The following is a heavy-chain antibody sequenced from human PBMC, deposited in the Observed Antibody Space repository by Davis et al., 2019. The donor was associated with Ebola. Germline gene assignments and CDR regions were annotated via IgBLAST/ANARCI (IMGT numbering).Heavy chain of an antibody. CDR2: IYYGGTT. J-gene: IGHJ4*02. D-gene: IGHD3-22*01. CDR1: GGPIGGDF. V-gene: IGHV4-59*08. Sequence: SETLSLTCNVSGGPIGGDFWSWVRQPPGKGLEWLGYIYYGGTTKYNPSLKSRVTFSGDTSMNHLSLELRSVTAADTAVYYCARHRRTGYYYIFDYWGQGTLVTVSS. CDR3: ARHRRTGYYYIFDY.